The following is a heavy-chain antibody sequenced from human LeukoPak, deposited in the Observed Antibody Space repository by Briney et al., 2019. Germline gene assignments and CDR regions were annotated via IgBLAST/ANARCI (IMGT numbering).Heavy chain of an antibody. CDR1: GYTFTSYY. CDR3: ARGRPSIAASFDP. J-gene: IGHJ5*02. Sequence: GASVKVSCKASGYTFTSYYMHWVRQPPGQGLEWMGISNPSGGSTSYAQKFQGRVTMTRDMSTSTVYMELSSLRSEDTAVYYCARGRPSIAASFDPWGQGTLVTVSS. CDR2: SNPSGGST. D-gene: IGHD6-6*01. V-gene: IGHV1-46*01.